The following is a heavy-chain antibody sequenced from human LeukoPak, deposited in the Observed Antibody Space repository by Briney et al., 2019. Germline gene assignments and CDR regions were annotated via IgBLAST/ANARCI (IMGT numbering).Heavy chain of an antibody. D-gene: IGHD2-2*01. J-gene: IGHJ6*03. CDR2: IYYSGST. Sequence: PSETLSLTCTVSGGSISSYYWSWIRQPPGKGLEWIGYIYYSGSTNYNPSLKSRVTISVDTSKNQFSLKLSSVTAADTAVYYCARGHHTLHCSSTSCPLGGYYYMDVWGKGTTVTVSS. CDR1: GGSISSYY. CDR3: ARGHHTLHCSSTSCPLGGYYYMDV. V-gene: IGHV4-59*01.